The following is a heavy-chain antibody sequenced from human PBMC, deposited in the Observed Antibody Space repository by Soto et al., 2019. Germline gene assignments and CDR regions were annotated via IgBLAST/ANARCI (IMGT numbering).Heavy chain of an antibody. V-gene: IGHV3-23*01. CDR2: ISGSGGST. J-gene: IGHJ4*02. Sequence: GSLRLSCAASGFTFSSCAMNWVRQAPGKGLEWVSTISGSGGSTYYADSVKGRFTISRDYSEHTLYLQMNSLRAEDTAVYYCAQVACSGGTYYGTDYWGQGTLVTVSS. CDR1: GFTFSSCA. D-gene: IGHD2-15*01. CDR3: AQVACSGGTYYGTDY.